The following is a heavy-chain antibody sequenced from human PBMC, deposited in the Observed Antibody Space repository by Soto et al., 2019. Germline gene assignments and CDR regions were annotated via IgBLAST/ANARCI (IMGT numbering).Heavy chain of an antibody. D-gene: IGHD5-12*01. Sequence: ASVKVSCKASGYTFTSYYMHWVRQAPGQGLEWMGIINPSGGSTSYAQKFQERVTITRDMSTSTAYMELSSLRSEDTAVYYCAATSSGYSGYDPSDYWGQGTLVTVSS. J-gene: IGHJ4*02. CDR3: AATSSGYSGYDPSDY. CDR2: INPSGGST. CDR1: GYTFTSYY. V-gene: IGHV1-46*01.